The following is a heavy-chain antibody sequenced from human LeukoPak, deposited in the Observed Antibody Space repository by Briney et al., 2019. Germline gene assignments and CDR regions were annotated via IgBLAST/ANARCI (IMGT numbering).Heavy chain of an antibody. J-gene: IGHJ4*02. V-gene: IGHV3-33*01. CDR1: GFTFSSVG. CDR3: ARDAGGSGTSLDH. CDR2: IWSDGSNK. D-gene: IGHD3-10*01. Sequence: GRSLRLSCAASGFTFSSVGMHWVRQAPGKGLEWVAVIWSDGSNKYYADSVKGRFTISRDIFKNTLYLQMNSLTAEDTAVYYCARDAGGSGTSLDHWGQGTLVTVSS.